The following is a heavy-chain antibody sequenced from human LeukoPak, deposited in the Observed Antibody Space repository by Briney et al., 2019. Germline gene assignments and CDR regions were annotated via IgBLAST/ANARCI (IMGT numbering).Heavy chain of an antibody. Sequence: ASVKVSCKASGGTFSSYAISWVRQAPGQGLEWMGGIIPIFGTENYAQKFQGRVTITADESTSTAYMELSSLRSEDTAVYYCARGTYYDSWSGRTYFDYWGQGTLVTVSS. V-gene: IGHV1-69*13. CDR3: ARGTYYDSWSGRTYFDY. J-gene: IGHJ4*02. CDR2: IIPIFGTE. CDR1: GGTFSSYA. D-gene: IGHD3-3*01.